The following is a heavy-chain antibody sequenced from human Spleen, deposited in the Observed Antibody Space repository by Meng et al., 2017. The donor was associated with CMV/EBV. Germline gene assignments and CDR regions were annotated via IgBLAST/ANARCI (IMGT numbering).Heavy chain of an antibody. CDR1: GYTFTNYA. D-gene: IGHD6-19*01. CDR2: INMYTEKP. V-gene: IGHV7-4-1*02. J-gene: IGHJ4*02. CDR3: VRDGPVARLSVFDY. Sequence: KASGYTFTNYAVNWVRQAPGQGLEWMGWINMYTEKPTYGQGFTGRFVFSLDTSVSTAYLQISSLEAEDTAVYYCVRDGPVARLSVFDYWGQGTLVTVSS.